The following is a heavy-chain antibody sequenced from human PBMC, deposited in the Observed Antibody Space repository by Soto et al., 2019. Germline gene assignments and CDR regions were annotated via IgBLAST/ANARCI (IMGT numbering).Heavy chain of an antibody. D-gene: IGHD4-17*01. CDR3: AKEDHTTVTTRAGAFDI. V-gene: IGHV3-9*01. J-gene: IGHJ3*02. Sequence: GGSLRLSCAASGFTFDDYAMHWVRQAPGKGLEWVSGISWNSGSIGYADSVKGRFTISRDNAKNSLYLQMNSLRAEDTALYYCAKEDHTTVTTRAGAFDIWGQGTMVTVSS. CDR2: ISWNSGSI. CDR1: GFTFDDYA.